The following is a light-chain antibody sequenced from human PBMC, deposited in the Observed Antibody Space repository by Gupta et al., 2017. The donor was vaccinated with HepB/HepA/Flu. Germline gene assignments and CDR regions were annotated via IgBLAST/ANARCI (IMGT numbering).Light chain of an antibody. J-gene: IGLJ2*01. CDR2: DVS. CDR3: ASYTTSSSVV. CDR1: SSDIGTYNY. Sequence: QSALTQPASVSGSPGQSVTIPSTGTSSDIGTYNYVSWYQQNPDKAPKIIIYDVSNRPSGVSNRFSGSKSGNTASLTISGLQAEDETDYYCASYTTSSSVVFGGGTKLTVL. V-gene: IGLV2-14*03.